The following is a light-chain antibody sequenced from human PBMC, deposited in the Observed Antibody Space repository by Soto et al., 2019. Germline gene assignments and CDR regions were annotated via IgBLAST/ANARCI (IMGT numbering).Light chain of an antibody. V-gene: IGKV4-1*01. CDR1: QSVXXXSNNKNN. CDR3: QQYYSTPLT. CDR2: WAS. J-gene: IGKJ4*01. Sequence: QSVXXXSNNKNNLAWYQQKPGQPPKLLIYWASTRESGVPDRFSGSGSGTDFTLTINSLQAEDVAVYYCQQYYSTPLTFGGGTKVEIK.